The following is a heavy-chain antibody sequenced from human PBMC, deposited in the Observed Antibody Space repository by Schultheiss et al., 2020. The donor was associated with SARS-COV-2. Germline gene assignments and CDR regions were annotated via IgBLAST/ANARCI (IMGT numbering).Heavy chain of an antibody. Sequence: GGSLRLSCAASGVTFSSYAMSWVRQAPGKGLEWVSAISGSGGITYYADSVKGRFTISRDNSKNTLYLQMNSLRAEDTAVYYCARETLGGEESRPYFDYWGQGHLITVSS. D-gene: IGHD3-16*01. CDR2: ISGSGGIT. J-gene: IGHJ4*02. V-gene: IGHV3-23*01. CDR1: GVTFSSYA. CDR3: ARETLGGEESRPYFDY.